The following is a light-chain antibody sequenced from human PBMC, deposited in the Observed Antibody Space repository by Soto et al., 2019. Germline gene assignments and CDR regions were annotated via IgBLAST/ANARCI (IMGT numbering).Light chain of an antibody. Sequence: SVLTQPPSVSGAPGQRVTISCTGSTSSIGAGYEVHWYQQLPGTAPKLLVSGHNIRPSGVPDRFSGFKSGASASLVITGLQAEDEADYYCQYYDNSLSGSGVFGGGTKLTVL. CDR3: QYYDNSLSGSGV. CDR2: GHN. J-gene: IGLJ3*02. V-gene: IGLV1-40*01. CDR1: TSSIGAGYE.